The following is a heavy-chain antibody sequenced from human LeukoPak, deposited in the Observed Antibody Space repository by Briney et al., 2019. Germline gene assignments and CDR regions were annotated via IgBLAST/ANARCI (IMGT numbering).Heavy chain of an antibody. Sequence: SETLSLTCTVSGGSVSRDYWSWIRQPPGNGLEWIGYIYHAGNNDYNPSLKSRATISLDTSKNQFSLKLTSVTAADTAVYFCARHPFSSPFDYWGQGTLVTVSS. CDR3: ARHPFSSPFDY. CDR1: GGSVSRDY. V-gene: IGHV4-59*08. CDR2: IYHAGNN. D-gene: IGHD2/OR15-2a*01. J-gene: IGHJ4*02.